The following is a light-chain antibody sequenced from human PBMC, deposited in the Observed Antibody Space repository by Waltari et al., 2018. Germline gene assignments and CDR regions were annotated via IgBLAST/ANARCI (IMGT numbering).Light chain of an antibody. CDR3: QQYNSYSQT. CDR2: DAS. V-gene: IGKV1-5*01. CDR1: QSVSSW. Sequence: DIQMTQPPSTLSASVGDRVTIPCRASQSVSSWLAWYQQKPGKAPKLLIYDASSLESGVPSRFSGSGSGTEFTLTITSLQPDDFATYYCQQYNSYSQTFGQGTKVEIK. J-gene: IGKJ1*01.